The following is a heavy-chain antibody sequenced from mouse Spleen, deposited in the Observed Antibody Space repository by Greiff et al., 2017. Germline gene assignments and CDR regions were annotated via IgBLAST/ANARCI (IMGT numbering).Heavy chain of an antibody. CDR2: INYDGSST. J-gene: IGHJ4*01. Sequence: EVHLVESEGGLVQPGSSMKLSCTASGFTFSDYYMAWVRQVPEKGLEWVANINYDGSSTYYLDSLKSRFIISRDNAKNILYLQMSSLKSEDTATYYCAREKEFITTVVRRTYAMDYWGQGTSVTVSS. V-gene: IGHV5-16*01. CDR3: AREKEFITTVVRRTYAMDY. D-gene: IGHD1-1*01. CDR1: GFTFSDYY.